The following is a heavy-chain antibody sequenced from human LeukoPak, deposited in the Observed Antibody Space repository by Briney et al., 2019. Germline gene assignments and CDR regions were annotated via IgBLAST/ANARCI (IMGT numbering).Heavy chain of an antibody. V-gene: IGHV3-21*01. CDR3: AGTDMGYNYYYMDV. J-gene: IGHJ6*03. CDR1: GFTFSNYS. D-gene: IGHD2-21*02. CDR2: ISSRSSYI. Sequence: GGSLRLSCAASGFTFSNYSMNWVRQAPGKGLEWVSSISSRSSYIYYADSVKGRFTISRDNAKSSLYLQMNSLRAEDTAVYYCAGTDMGYNYYYMDVWGKGTTVTISS.